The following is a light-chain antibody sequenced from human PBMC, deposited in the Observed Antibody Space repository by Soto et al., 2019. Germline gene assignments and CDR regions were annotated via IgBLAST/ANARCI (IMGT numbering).Light chain of an antibody. CDR3: SSYTSDTTGV. CDR1: SSDVGGYNY. V-gene: IGLV2-14*03. Sequence: QSALTHPASVSGSPGQSIAISCTGTSSDVGGYNYVSWYQQHPGKAPKLMIYDVTTRPSGVSNRFSGSKSGNTAALTISGLQAEDEADYYCSSYTSDTTGVFGTGTKLTVL. CDR2: DVT. J-gene: IGLJ1*01.